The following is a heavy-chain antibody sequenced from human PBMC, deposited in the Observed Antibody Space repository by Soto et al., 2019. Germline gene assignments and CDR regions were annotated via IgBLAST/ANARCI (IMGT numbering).Heavy chain of an antibody. Sequence: ASVKVSCKASGYTFTSDGISWVRQAPGQGLEWMGWISAYNGNTNYAQKLQGRVTMTTDTSTSTAYMELRSLRSDDTAGDYSARVLEAMDGDYLAFAPWGQGTLVTVS. V-gene: IGHV1-18*01. CDR1: GYTFTSDG. CDR3: ARVLEAMDGDYLAFAP. D-gene: IGHD4-17*01. CDR2: ISAYNGNT. J-gene: IGHJ5*02.